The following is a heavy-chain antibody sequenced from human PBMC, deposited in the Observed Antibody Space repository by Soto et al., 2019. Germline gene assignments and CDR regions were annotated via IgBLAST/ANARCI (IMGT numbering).Heavy chain of an antibody. CDR3: ARGGHVVVVTAAFDY. CDR1: GNTFTNYY. V-gene: IGHV1-46*01. D-gene: IGHD2-21*02. CDR2: INPSGGHT. J-gene: IGHJ4*02. Sequence: QVQLMQSGAEVKKPGASVKVSCKASGNTFTNYYIHWVRQAPAQGLEWMGTINPSGGHTTYAQKFLGRVTMTRDTSTSTLYMELTSLRSEDTAVYYCARGGHVVVVTAAFDYWGQGTLVTVSS.